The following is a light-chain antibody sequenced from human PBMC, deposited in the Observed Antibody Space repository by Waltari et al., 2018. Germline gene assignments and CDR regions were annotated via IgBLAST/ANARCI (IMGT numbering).Light chain of an antibody. Sequence: QLVLTQSPSASAPLGASVKFTCTLSSWHSGTAIAWPQQQAEKGPRFLMKVNSDGSHRKGDGVPDRFSGSSSGAERYLTISSLQSEDEADYYCQTGGHGNWVFGGGTKLTVL. CDR3: QTGGHGNWV. J-gene: IGLJ3*02. CDR1: SWHSGTA. CDR2: VNSDGSH. V-gene: IGLV4-69*01.